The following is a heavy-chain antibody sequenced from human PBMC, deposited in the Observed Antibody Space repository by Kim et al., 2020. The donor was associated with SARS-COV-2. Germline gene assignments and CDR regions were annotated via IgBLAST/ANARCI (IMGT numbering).Heavy chain of an antibody. Sequence: TRDSQSFRGRVSLTTDTSASTAYMELISLRSDDSAVYYCARNILRTTTLDYWGQGTLVTVSS. CDR3: ARNILRTTTLDY. D-gene: IGHD5-12*01. J-gene: IGHJ4*02. V-gene: IGHV1-3*01. CDR2: T.